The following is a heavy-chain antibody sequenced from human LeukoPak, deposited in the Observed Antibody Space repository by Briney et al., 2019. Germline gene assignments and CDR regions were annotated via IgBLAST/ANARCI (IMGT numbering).Heavy chain of an antibody. CDR3: AKDSYYDSSGYNDY. J-gene: IGHJ4*02. D-gene: IGHD3-22*01. V-gene: IGHV3-30*18. Sequence: PGGSLRLSCAVSGFTFSSYGMHWVRQAPGKGLEWVAVISYDGSNKYYADSVKGRFTISRDNSKNTLYLQMNSLRAEDTAVYYCAKDSYYDSSGYNDYWGQGTLVTVSS. CDR1: GFTFSSYG. CDR2: ISYDGSNK.